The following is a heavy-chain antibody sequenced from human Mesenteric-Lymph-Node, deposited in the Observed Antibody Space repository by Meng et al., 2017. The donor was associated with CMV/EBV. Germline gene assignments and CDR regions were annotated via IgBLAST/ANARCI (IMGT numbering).Heavy chain of an antibody. J-gene: IGHJ4*02. Sequence: GGSLRLSCAASGFTFSSYAMHWVRQAPGKGLEWVAVISYDGSNKYYADSVKGRFTISRDNSKNTLYLQMNSLRAEDTAVYYCARGSANWGSAGHLDYWGQGTLVTVSS. CDR1: GFTFSSYA. V-gene: IGHV3-30*04. CDR2: ISYDGSNK. D-gene: IGHD7-27*01. CDR3: ARGSANWGSAGHLDY.